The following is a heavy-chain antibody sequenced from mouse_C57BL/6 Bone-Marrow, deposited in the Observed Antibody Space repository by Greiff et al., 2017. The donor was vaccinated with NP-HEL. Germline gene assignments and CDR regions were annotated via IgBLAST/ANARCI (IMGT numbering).Heavy chain of an antibody. J-gene: IGHJ3*01. CDR2: INPYNGGT. Sequence: DVKLQESGPVLVKPGASVKMSCKASGYTFTDYYMNWVKQSHGKSLEWIGVINPYNGGTSYNQKFKGKATLTVDKSSSTAYMELNSLTSEDSAVYYCARDSPFAYWGQGTLVTVSA. CDR1: GYTFTDYY. CDR3: ARDSPFAY. V-gene: IGHV1-19*01.